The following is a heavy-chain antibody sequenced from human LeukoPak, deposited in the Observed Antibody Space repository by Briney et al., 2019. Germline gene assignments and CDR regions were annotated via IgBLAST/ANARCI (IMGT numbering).Heavy chain of an antibody. D-gene: IGHD2-2*01. J-gene: IGHJ4*02. Sequence: GGSLRLSCAASGFTFDDYAMHWVRQAPGKGLEWVSGISWNSGSIGYADSVKGRFTISRDNAKNSLYLQMNSLRAEDTALYYCAKGYCSSTSCYCDYWGQGTLVTVSS. CDR1: GFTFDDYA. V-gene: IGHV3-9*01. CDR3: AKGYCSSTSCYCDY. CDR2: ISWNSGSI.